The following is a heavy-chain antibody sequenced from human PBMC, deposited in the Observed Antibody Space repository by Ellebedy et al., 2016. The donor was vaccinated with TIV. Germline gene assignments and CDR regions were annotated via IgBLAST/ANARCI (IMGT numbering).Heavy chain of an antibody. D-gene: IGHD3-3*01. V-gene: IGHV4-59*01. Sequence: SETLSLXXTVSGGSISSYYWSWIRQPPGKGLEWIGYIYYSGSTNYNPSLKSRVTISVDTSKNQFSLKLSSVTAAATAVYYCASRAIFGMGIDAFDIWGQGTMVTVSS. CDR3: ASRAIFGMGIDAFDI. J-gene: IGHJ3*02. CDR2: IYYSGST. CDR1: GGSISSYY.